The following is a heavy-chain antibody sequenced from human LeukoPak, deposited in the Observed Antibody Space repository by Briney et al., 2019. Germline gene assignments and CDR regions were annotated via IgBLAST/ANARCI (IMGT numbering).Heavy chain of an antibody. D-gene: IGHD6-13*01. CDR1: GHSISSYY. J-gene: IGHJ6*02. Sequence: SQTLSPTCSVSGHSISSYYWSWVRHPARGGLGWVGRIYATGSTDYNPSLKSRVTMSIDTSKNQLSLTVRSVTAADTAVYYCAREFSSTWYRFDSYYYYGMDVWGHGTTVIVSS. CDR3: AREFSSTWYRFDSYYYYGMDV. CDR2: IYATGST. V-gene: IGHV4-4*07.